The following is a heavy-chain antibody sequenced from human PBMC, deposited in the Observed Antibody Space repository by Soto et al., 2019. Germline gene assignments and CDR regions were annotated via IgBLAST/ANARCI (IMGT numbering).Heavy chain of an antibody. CDR2: LIPILGLA. CDR1: GGTFSNST. Sequence: QVQLVQSGAEVRKPGSSVKVSCQASGGTFSNSTVTWVRQAPGQGLEWMGRLIPILGLANYAQKFRGRLTITADKSTTTAYMELRSLRSEDTAIYYCARCKLGDDDWGQGTLVTVSS. J-gene: IGHJ4*02. V-gene: IGHV1-69*02. CDR3: ARCKLGDDD. D-gene: IGHD5-12*01.